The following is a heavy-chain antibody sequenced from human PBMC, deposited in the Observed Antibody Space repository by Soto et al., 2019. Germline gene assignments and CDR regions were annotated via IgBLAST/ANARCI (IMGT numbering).Heavy chain of an antibody. CDR1: GYPVTAYY. D-gene: IGHD3-3*01. CDR2: INPATGAA. V-gene: IGHV1-2*02. J-gene: IGHJ3*02. CDR3: ARGGGVGVAGSAAFDM. Sequence: QLHLVQSGAVVKKPGASVTVSCSASGYPVTAYYMHWVRQAPGRGLEWMGGINPATGAAKYKQTFQGRVTMTRDTSTSTVFMELSGLKSEETAVFYCARGGGVGVAGSAAFDMWGQGTLVTVSS.